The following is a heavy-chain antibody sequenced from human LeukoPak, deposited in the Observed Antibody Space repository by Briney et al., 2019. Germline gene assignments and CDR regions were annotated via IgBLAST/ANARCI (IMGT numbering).Heavy chain of an antibody. D-gene: IGHD6-19*01. Sequence: ASVKVSCKASGYTFTSYYMHWVRQAPGQGLEWMGIINPSGGSTSYAQKFQGRVTMTRDMSTSTVYMELSSLRSEDTAVYCCALGYSSGWYFDYWGQGTLVTVSS. V-gene: IGHV1-46*03. CDR2: INPSGGST. J-gene: IGHJ4*02. CDR1: GYTFTSYY. CDR3: ALGYSSGWYFDY.